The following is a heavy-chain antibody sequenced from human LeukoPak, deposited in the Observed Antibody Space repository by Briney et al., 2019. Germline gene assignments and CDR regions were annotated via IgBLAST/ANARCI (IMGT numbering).Heavy chain of an antibody. CDR2: ISYDGSNK. CDR3: AKGGHLRIYYYYGMDV. CDR1: GFTFSSYG. V-gene: IGHV3-30*18. Sequence: PGGSLRLSCAASGFTFSSYGMHWVRQAPGKGLEWVAVISYDGSNKYYADSVKGRFTISRDNSKNTLYLQMNSLRAEDTAVYYCAKGGHLRIYYYYGMDVWGQGTTVTVSS. J-gene: IGHJ6*02.